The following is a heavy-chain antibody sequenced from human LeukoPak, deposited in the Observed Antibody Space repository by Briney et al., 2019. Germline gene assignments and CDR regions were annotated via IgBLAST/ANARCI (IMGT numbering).Heavy chain of an antibody. J-gene: IGHJ5*02. Sequence: SETLSLTCTVSGYSISSGYYWGWIRQPPGKGLEWIGSIYHSGSTYYNPSLKSRVTISVDTSKNQFSLKLSSVTAADTAVYYCARGGCSSTSCYKVSGVWFDPWGQGTLATVSS. CDR2: IYHSGST. CDR3: ARGGCSSTSCYKVSGVWFDP. D-gene: IGHD2-2*02. V-gene: IGHV4-38-2*02. CDR1: GYSISSGYY.